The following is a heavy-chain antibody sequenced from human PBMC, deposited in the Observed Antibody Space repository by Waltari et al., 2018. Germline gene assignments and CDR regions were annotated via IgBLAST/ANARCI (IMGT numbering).Heavy chain of an antibody. CDR1: GGTFSSYA. V-gene: IGHV1-69*13. D-gene: IGHD6-13*01. CDR3: VKFGSRIAAAGDY. Sequence: QVQLVQSGAEVKKPGSSVKVSCKASGGTFSSYAISWVRQAPGQGLEWMGGIIPICGTSNYARKFQGRVTITADESTSTAYMELSSLRSEDTAVYYCVKFGSRIAAAGDYWGQGTLVTVSS. CDR2: IIPICGTS. J-gene: IGHJ4*02.